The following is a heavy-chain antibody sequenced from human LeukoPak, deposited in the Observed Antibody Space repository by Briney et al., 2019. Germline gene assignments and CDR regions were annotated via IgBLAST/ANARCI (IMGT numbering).Heavy chain of an antibody. V-gene: IGHV3-15*01. J-gene: IGHJ4*02. CDR1: GFSFSNTW. Sequence: PGGSLRLSCAASGFSFSNTWMSWVRQAPGKGLEWVGRIQSNTNGGAAEYGTSVRGRFTISRDDSKNTLYLQMNSLEPDDTAVYFCTTAHRWALIPFDYWGQGTLVTVPS. CDR3: TTAHRWALIPFDY. CDR2: IQSNTNGGAA. D-gene: IGHD1-26*01.